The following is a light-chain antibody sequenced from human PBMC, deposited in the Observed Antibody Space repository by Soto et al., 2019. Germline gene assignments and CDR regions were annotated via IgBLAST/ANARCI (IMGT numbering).Light chain of an antibody. CDR2: AAS. J-gene: IGKJ1*01. CDR3: QQYYSYSWT. Sequence: IRMTQSPSSLSSSTGDRVTITCRASQGISSYLAWYQQKPGKAPKLLIYAASTLQSGVPSRFSGSGSGTDFTLTISCLKSEDFATYYCQQYYSYSWTFGQGTKVDIK. V-gene: IGKV1-8*01. CDR1: QGISSY.